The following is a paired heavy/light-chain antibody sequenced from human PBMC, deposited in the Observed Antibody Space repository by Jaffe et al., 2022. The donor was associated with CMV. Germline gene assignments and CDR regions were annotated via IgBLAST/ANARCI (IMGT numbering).Light chain of an antibody. Sequence: DIQMTQSPSTLSASVGDRVTITCRASQSISSWLAWYQQKPGKAPKLLIYKASSLESGVPSRFSGSGSGTEFTLTISSLQPDDFATYYCQQYNSYSPETFGQGTKVEIK. J-gene: IGKJ1*01. CDR2: KAS. V-gene: IGKV1-5*03. CDR3: QQYNSYSPET. CDR1: QSISSW.
Heavy chain of an antibody. CDR2: IDWDDDK. D-gene: IGHD3-22*01. J-gene: IGHJ4*02. CDR1: GFSLSTSGMC. V-gene: IGHV2-70*15. Sequence: QVTLRESGPALVKPTQTLTLTCTFSGFSLSTSGMCVSWIRQPPGKALEWLARIDWDDDKYYSTSLKTRLTISKDTSKNQVVLTMTNMDPVDTATYYCARILIPPSDYYDSSGWTRTIYYFDYWGQGTLVTVSS. CDR3: ARILIPPSDYYDSSGWTRTIYYFDY.